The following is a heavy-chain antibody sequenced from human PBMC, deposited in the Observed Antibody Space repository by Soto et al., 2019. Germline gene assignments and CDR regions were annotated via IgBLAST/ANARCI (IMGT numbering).Heavy chain of an antibody. CDR2: IWYDGSDK. J-gene: IGHJ4*02. CDR3: AFGNLSYYFDF. Sequence: QVQLVESGGGVVQPGTSLRLSCVASGFAFSSFGMHWVRQAPGKGLEWVAIIWYDGSDKDYGDSVKGRFTISRDNSKNTLFLQINSLRAEDTAVYHCAFGNLSYYFDFWGQGPPVTVSS. CDR1: GFAFSSFG. V-gene: IGHV3-33*01. D-gene: IGHD2-15*01.